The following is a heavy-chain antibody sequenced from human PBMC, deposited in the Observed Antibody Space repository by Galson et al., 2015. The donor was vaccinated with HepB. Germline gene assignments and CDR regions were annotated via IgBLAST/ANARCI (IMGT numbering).Heavy chain of an antibody. D-gene: IGHD3-22*01. CDR1: GGTFSSYT. J-gene: IGHJ4*02. V-gene: IGHV1-69*02. CDR2: IIPILGIA. CDR3: AAELYDGSGQPDY. Sequence: SVKVSCKASGGTFSSYTISWVRQAPGQGLEWMGRIIPILGIANYAQKFQGRVTITADKSTSTAYMELSSLRSEDTAVYYCAAELYDGSGQPDYWGQGTLVTVSS.